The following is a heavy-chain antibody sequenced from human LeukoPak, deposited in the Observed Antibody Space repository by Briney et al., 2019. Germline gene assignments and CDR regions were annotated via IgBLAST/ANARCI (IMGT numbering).Heavy chain of an antibody. CDR2: IYYSGST. V-gene: IGHV4-59*01. Sequence: SETLSLTCTVSGGSISSYYWSWIRQPPGKGLEWIGYIYYSGSTNYNPSLKSRVTISVDTSKNQSSLKLSSVTAADTAVYYCARVNDGYSSTSCLYNWFDPWGQGTLVTVSS. J-gene: IGHJ5*02. CDR3: ARVNDGYSSTSCLYNWFDP. CDR1: GGSISSYY. D-gene: IGHD2-2*01.